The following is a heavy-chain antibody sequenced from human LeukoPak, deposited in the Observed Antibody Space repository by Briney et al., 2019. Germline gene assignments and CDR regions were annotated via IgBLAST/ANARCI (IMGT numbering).Heavy chain of an antibody. J-gene: IGHJ2*01. CDR3: ARDRGRNWYFDL. V-gene: IGHV4-61*02. Sequence: SQTLSLTCTVSGGSISSGSYYLSWIRQPAGKGLEWIGRVYTSGSTNYNPSLKSRVTISVDTSKNQFSLKLSSVTAADTAVYYCARDRGRNWYFDLWGRGTLVTVSS. CDR1: GGSISSGSYY. CDR2: VYTSGST.